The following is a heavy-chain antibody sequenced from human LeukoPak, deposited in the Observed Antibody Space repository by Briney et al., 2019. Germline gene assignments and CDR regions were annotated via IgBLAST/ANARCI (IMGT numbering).Heavy chain of an antibody. V-gene: IGHV4-30-2*01. CDR1: GGSISSGGYY. J-gene: IGHJ6*03. Sequence: PSETLSLTCTVSGGSISSGGYYWSWIRQPPGKGLEWIGYIYHSGSTYYNPSLKSRVTISVDRSKNQFSLKLSSVTAADTAVYYCAREVHGYYYYYMDVWGKGTTVTVSS. CDR2: IYHSGST. D-gene: IGHD1-1*01. CDR3: AREVHGYYYYYMDV.